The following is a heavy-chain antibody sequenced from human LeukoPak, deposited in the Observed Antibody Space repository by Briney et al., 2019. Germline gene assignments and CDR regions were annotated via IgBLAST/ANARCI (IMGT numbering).Heavy chain of an antibody. CDR3: ARHSGRDGYNYRPIDY. V-gene: IGHV4-30-2*01. J-gene: IGHJ4*02. CDR2: IYHSGST. CDR1: GGSISSGGYY. D-gene: IGHD5-24*01. Sequence: PSETLSLTCTVSGGSISSGGYYWSWIRQPPGKGLEWIGYIYHSGSTYYNPSLKSRVTISVDRSKNQFSLKLSSVTAADTAVYYCARHSGRDGYNYRPIDYWGQGTLVTVSS.